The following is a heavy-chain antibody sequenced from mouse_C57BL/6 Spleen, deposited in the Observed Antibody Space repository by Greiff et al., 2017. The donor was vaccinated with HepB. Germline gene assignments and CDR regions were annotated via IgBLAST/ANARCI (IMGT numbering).Heavy chain of an antibody. Sequence: QVQLQQPGAELVKPGASVKLSCKASGYTFTSYWMLWVKQRPGQGLEWIGMIHPNSGSTNYNEKFKSKATLTVDKSSSTAYMQLSSLTSEDSAVYYCARRKDYYGSSFFDYWGQGTTLTVSS. J-gene: IGHJ2*01. CDR2: IHPNSGST. CDR1: GYTFTSYW. CDR3: ARRKDYYGSSFFDY. D-gene: IGHD1-1*01. V-gene: IGHV1-64*01.